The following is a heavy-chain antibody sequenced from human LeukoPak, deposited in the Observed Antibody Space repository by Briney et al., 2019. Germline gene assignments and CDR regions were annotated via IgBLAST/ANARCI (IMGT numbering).Heavy chain of an antibody. CDR2: IIPIFGTA. V-gene: IGHV1-69*05. CDR3: ARDATVEAVAGGFDY. CDR1: GGTFSSYA. D-gene: IGHD6-19*01. Sequence: SVKVSFKASGGTFSSYAISWVRQAPGQGLEWMGRIIPIFGTASDAQKFQGRVTITTDESTSTAYMELSRLRSEDTAVYCCARDATVEAVAGGFDYWGQGTLVTVSS. J-gene: IGHJ4*02.